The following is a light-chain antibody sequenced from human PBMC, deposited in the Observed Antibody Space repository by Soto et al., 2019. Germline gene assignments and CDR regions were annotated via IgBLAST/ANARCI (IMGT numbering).Light chain of an antibody. Sequence: EIVLTQSPGTLSLSPGERATLSCRASQSVSSSYFAWYQQKPGQAPRLFIHGASSRATGIPDRFSGSGSGTDFTLTISRLEPEDFAVYYCQQYGSSPLTFGGGTKVEIK. CDR1: QSVSSSY. CDR3: QQYGSSPLT. V-gene: IGKV3-20*01. J-gene: IGKJ4*01. CDR2: GAS.